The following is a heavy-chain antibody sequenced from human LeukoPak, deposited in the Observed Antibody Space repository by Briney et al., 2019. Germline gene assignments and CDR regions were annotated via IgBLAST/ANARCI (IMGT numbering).Heavy chain of an antibody. J-gene: IGHJ5*02. CDR2: IIPIFGTA. V-gene: IGHV1-69*05. CDR1: GGTFSSYA. D-gene: IGHD4-11*01. Sequence: GASVKVSCKASGGTFSSYAISWVRQAPGQGLEWMGGIIPIFGTANYAQKFQGRVTITRDTSASTAYMELSSLRSEDTAVYYCAREGLIGYSHPCDPWGQGTLVTVSS. CDR3: AREGLIGYSHPCDP.